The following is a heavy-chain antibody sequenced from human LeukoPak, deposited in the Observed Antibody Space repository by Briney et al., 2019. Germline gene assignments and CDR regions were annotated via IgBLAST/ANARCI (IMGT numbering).Heavy chain of an antibody. Sequence: SQTLSLTCTVSGGSISSGSYYWSWIRQPAGKGLEWIGRIYTSGSTNYNPSLKSQVTISVDTSKNQFSLKLSSVTAADTAVYYCASSATKDWGQGTLVTVSS. CDR3: ASSATKD. J-gene: IGHJ4*02. CDR1: GGSISSGSYY. D-gene: IGHD5-12*01. CDR2: IYTSGST. V-gene: IGHV4-61*02.